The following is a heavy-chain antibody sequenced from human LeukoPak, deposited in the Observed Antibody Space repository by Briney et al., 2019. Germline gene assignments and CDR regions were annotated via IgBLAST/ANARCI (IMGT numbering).Heavy chain of an antibody. Sequence: GGSLRLSCAASGFTFSSYGMHWVRQAPGKGLEWVAVIWYDGSNKYYADSVKGRFTISRDNSKNTLYLQVNSLRAEDTAVYYCAREPTHNTGDIDYWGQGTLVTVSS. CDR3: AREPTHNTGDIDY. D-gene: IGHD1-26*01. V-gene: IGHV3-33*01. CDR1: GFTFSSYG. CDR2: IWYDGSNK. J-gene: IGHJ4*02.